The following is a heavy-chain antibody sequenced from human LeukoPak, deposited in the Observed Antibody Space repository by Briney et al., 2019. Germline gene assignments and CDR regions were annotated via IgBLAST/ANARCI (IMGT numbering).Heavy chain of an antibody. CDR1: GYTFTSYY. V-gene: IGHV1-46*01. Sequence: ASVKVSCKASGYTFTSYYMHWVRQAPGQGLEWMGIINPSGGSTSYAQKFQGRVTMTRDTSTSTVYMELSSLRSEDTAVYYCARESAAAGRGDLGFDPWGQGTLVTVSS. CDR2: INPSGGST. D-gene: IGHD6-13*01. J-gene: IGHJ5*02. CDR3: ARESAAAGRGDLGFDP.